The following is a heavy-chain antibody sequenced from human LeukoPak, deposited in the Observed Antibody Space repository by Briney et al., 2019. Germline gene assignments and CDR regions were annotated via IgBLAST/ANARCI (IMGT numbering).Heavy chain of an antibody. CDR2: IYPDDSNT. CDR1: GYSFGNYW. V-gene: IGHV5-51*01. J-gene: IGHJ3*02. Sequence: GESLKISCKGSGYSFGNYWIGWVRQMPGKGLELMGIIYPDDSNTRYSPSFQGQVTISADKSISTAFLQWSSLKASDTAIYYCAREAPGAFDIWGQGTMVTVSS. CDR3: AREAPGAFDI.